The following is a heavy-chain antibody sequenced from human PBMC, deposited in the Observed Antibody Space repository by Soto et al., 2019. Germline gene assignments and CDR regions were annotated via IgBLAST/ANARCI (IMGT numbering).Heavy chain of an antibody. Sequence: ASVKVSCKASGYTVTSYYMHWVRQAPGQGLEWMGIINPSGGSTSYAQKFQGRVTMTRDTSTSTVYMELSSLRSEDTAVYYCARDPYVVVTATADYFDYWGKGTLVTVSS. CDR3: ARDPYVVVTATADYFDY. J-gene: IGHJ4*02. V-gene: IGHV1-46*01. CDR2: INPSGGST. D-gene: IGHD2-21*02. CDR1: GYTVTSYY.